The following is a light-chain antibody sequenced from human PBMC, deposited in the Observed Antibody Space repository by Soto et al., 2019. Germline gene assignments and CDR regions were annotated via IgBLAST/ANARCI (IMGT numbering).Light chain of an antibody. CDR1: QSVSSN. V-gene: IGKV3-15*01. CDR3: QKYNNWPRT. CDR2: GES. J-gene: IGKJ1*01. Sequence: VLTQSPATLSLSPGKSATLSCRASQSVSSNLAWYQQKTGQAPRLLIYGESTRATGIPARLSGSGSGTEFNLTISSLQSEDFAVYYCQKYNNWPRTFGQGTKVDIK.